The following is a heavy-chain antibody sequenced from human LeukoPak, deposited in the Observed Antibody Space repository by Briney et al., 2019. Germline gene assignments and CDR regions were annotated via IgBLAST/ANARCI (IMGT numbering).Heavy chain of an antibody. CDR2: IHHSGIT. V-gene: IGHV4-38-2*02. J-gene: IGHJ4*02. CDR3: AREGPIQFLEQIDF. Sequence: SETLSLTCTVSDYSISNTYYWGWVRQPPGKGLEWIGNIHHSGITNYNPSLKSRVSISIDTSKNQFSLKLTFLKAADTAVYYCAREGPIQFLEQIDFWGQGSLVTVSS. CDR1: DYSISNTYY. D-gene: IGHD3-3*01.